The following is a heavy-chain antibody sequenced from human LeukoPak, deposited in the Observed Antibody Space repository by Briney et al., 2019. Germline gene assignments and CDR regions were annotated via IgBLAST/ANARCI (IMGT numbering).Heavy chain of an antibody. J-gene: IGHJ5*02. CDR2: FDPEDGET. V-gene: IGHV1-24*01. CDR1: GYTLTELS. CDR3: ARDQDPDNWFDP. Sequence: ASVKVSXKVSGYTLTELSMHWVRQAPGKGLEWMGGFDPEDGETIYAQKFRGRVTMTEDTSTDTAYMELSSLRSEDTAVYYCARDQDPDNWFDPWGQGTLVTVSS. D-gene: IGHD2-15*01.